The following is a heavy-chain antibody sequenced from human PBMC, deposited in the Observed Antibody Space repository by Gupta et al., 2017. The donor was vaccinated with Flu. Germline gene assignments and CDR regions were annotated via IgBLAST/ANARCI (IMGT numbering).Heavy chain of an antibody. D-gene: IGHD1-14*01. CDR1: GFIFNPYW. CDR2: VKYDGGET. Sequence: VHLVESGGGLVQPGGSLSFSCTASGFIFNPYWVSWVRQAPGKGLEWVANVKYDGGETHYVDSVRGRFTISRDNAHESVYLQMNSLRAEDTAMYYCARDSAELFDTWGQGTRVTVSS. V-gene: IGHV3-7*01. J-gene: IGHJ3*02. CDR3: ARDSAELFDT.